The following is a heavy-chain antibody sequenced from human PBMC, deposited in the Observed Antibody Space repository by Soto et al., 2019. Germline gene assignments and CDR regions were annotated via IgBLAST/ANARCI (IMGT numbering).Heavy chain of an antibody. D-gene: IGHD1-1*01. CDR3: ARGDGIQLGSLAGRYYYHKRDV. CDR1: GGSISTYY. J-gene: IGHJ6*02. Sequence: QVQLRESGPGLVKSSETLSLTCTVSGGSISTYYWSWVRQPPGKGLEWIGYIYYSGTATYNPSLRSRVTISVDTSKNQFSLRLSSVTAADTAVYYCARGDGIQLGSLAGRYYYHKRDVWGQGTTVTVYS. CDR2: IYYSGTA. V-gene: IGHV4-59*01.